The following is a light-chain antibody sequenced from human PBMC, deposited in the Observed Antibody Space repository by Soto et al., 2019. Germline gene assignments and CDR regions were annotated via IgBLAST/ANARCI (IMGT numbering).Light chain of an antibody. J-gene: IGLJ2*01. V-gene: IGLV2-8*01. CDR3: SSYAGSNGGV. Sequence: QAVVTQPPSASGSPGQSVTISCTGTSSDVGGYNYVSWYQQHPGKAPKLMIYEVSKRPSGVPDRFSGSKSGNTASLTVSGLQAEDEADYYCSSYAGSNGGVFGGGTKLTVL. CDR1: SSDVGGYNY. CDR2: EVS.